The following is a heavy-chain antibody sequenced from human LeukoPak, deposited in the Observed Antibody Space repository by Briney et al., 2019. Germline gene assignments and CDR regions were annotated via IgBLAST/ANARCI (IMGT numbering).Heavy chain of an antibody. V-gene: IGHV3-7*01. J-gene: IGHJ4*02. Sequence: GGSLRLSCAASGFTSSSYWMSWVRQAPGKGLEWVADINLDGSEKYYVDSVKGRFTISRDNAKISLNLHMNSLRAEDTAVYYCAREGTRGLFDSWGQGTLVTVSS. D-gene: IGHD1/OR15-1a*01. CDR1: GFTSSSYW. CDR3: AREGTRGLFDS. CDR2: INLDGSEK.